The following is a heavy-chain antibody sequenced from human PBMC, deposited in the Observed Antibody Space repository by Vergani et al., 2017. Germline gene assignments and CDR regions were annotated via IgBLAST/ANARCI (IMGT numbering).Heavy chain of an antibody. V-gene: IGHV3-23*01. J-gene: IGHJ6*03. Sequence: EVQLLESGGDLVQPGGSLRLSCTASGFIFSTYAMSWVRQAPGKGLEWVSGISASGAPTYYADSVKGRVTISRDNSKNTLYLQMNSLRVEDTAVYYCARDQVPAAIRLNVGNYMDVWGKGTTVTVSS. CDR3: ARDQVPAAIRLNVGNYMDV. CDR1: GFIFSTYA. D-gene: IGHD2-2*02. CDR2: ISASGAPT.